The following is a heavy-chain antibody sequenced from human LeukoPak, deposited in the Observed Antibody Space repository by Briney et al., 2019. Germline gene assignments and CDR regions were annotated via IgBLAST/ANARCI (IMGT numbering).Heavy chain of an antibody. CDR2: IKQDGSEN. CDR1: GFTLSNYW. D-gene: IGHD2-15*01. Sequence: GGSLRLSCAASGFTLSNYWMSWVRQASGKGLDWVANIKQDGSENYYVDSVKGRLTISRDNAKNSLYLQMNSLRVEDTAVYYCARGRPHGSDYWGQGTLVTVSS. V-gene: IGHV3-7*01. J-gene: IGHJ4*02. CDR3: ARGRPHGSDY.